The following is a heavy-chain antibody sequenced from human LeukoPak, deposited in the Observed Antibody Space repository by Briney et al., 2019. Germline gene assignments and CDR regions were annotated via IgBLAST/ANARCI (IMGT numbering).Heavy chain of an antibody. Sequence: PGGSLRLSCVASGFTFDDYALHWVRQAPGKGLEWVSGISWNSLSIVYADSVKGRFTISRDNAKNSLYLQMNSLRDEDTALYYCAKAMRTGGSYYEALDYWGQGTLVTVSS. V-gene: IGHV3-9*01. CDR1: GFTFDDYA. CDR2: ISWNSLSI. J-gene: IGHJ4*02. D-gene: IGHD1-26*01. CDR3: AKAMRTGGSYYEALDY.